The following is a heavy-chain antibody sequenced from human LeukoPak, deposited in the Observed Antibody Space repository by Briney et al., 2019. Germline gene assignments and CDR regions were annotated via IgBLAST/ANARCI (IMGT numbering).Heavy chain of an antibody. V-gene: IGHV1-69*05. CDR2: IIPIFGTA. D-gene: IGHD1-26*01. J-gene: IGHJ5*02. CDR1: GGTFSSYA. CDR3: AKGGGSYVSVHWFDP. Sequence: GASVKVSCKASGGTFSSYAISWVRQAPGQGLEWMGGIIPIFGTANYAQKFQGRVTITTDESTSTAYTELSSLRSEDTAVYYCAKGGGSYVSVHWFDPWGQGTLVTVSS.